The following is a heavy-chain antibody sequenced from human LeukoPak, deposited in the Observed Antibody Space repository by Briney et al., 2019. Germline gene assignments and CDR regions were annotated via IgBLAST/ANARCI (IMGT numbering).Heavy chain of an antibody. V-gene: IGHV1-2*06. CDR1: GYTFTGYY. CDR3: ARVSSGWYEEFDY. J-gene: IGHJ4*02. D-gene: IGHD6-19*01. CDR2: INPNSGGT. Sequence: ASVKVSYKASGYTFTGYYMHWVRQAPGQGLEWMGRINPNSGGTNYAQKFQGRVTMTRDTSISTAYMELSRLRSDDTAVYYCARVSSGWYEEFDYWGQGTLVTVSS.